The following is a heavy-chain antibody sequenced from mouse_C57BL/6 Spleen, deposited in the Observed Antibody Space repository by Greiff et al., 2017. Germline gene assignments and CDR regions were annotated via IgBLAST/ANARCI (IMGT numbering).Heavy chain of an antibody. CDR2: ISSGGSYT. V-gene: IGHV5-6*01. Sequence: EVQGVESGGDLVKPGGSLKLSCAASGFTFSSYGMSWVRQTPDKRLEWVATISSGGSYTYYPDSVKGRFTISRDNAKNTLYLQMSSLKSEDTAMYYCARGVYDYDGYAMDYWGQGTSVTVSS. CDR1: GFTFSSYG. CDR3: ARGVYDYDGYAMDY. D-gene: IGHD2-4*01. J-gene: IGHJ4*01.